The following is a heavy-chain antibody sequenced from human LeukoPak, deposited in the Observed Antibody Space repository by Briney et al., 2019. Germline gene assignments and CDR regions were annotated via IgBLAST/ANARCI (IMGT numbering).Heavy chain of an antibody. Sequence: GGSLRLSCSASGFTFSTFAMHWVRQAPGKRLEYVSGINNNGDSTYYSDSVKARLTISRDNSKNTLFLQMASLRAEDTAVYYCVKTMMTFGGVIRTDAFDIWGQGTMVIVFS. CDR2: INNNGDST. D-gene: IGHD3-16*01. J-gene: IGHJ3*02. V-gene: IGHV3-64D*06. CDR3: VKTMMTFGGVIRTDAFDI. CDR1: GFTFSTFA.